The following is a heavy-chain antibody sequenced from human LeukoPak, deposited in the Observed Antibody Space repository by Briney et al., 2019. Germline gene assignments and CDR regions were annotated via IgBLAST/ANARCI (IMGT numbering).Heavy chain of an antibody. CDR2: VNPNTGGR. D-gene: IGHD1-26*01. V-gene: IGHV1-2*02. CDR3: GRDLVSRQEVDQP. Sequence: GASVKVSCKTSGYTFTAYYIHWVRQAPGQGLEWMGWVNPNTGGRYYAQKFQDRVTMTRDASISTAYMELNRLRSDDTAVYYCGRDLVSRQEVDQPWGQGTLVTVSS. J-gene: IGHJ5*02. CDR1: GYTFTAYY.